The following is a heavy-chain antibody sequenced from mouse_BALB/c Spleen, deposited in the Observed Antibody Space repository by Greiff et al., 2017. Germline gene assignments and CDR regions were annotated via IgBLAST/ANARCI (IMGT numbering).Heavy chain of an antibody. D-gene: IGHD3-1*01. J-gene: IGHJ4*01. CDR2: IRLKSNNYAT. Sequence: EVKVEESGGGLVQPGGSMKLSCVASGFTFSNYWMNWVRQSPEKGLEWVAEIRLKSNNYATHYAESVKGRFTISRDDSKSSVYLQMNNLRAEDTGIYYCTRGRAYAMDYWGQGTSVTVSS. CDR1: GFTFSNYW. CDR3: TRGRAYAMDY. V-gene: IGHV6-6*02.